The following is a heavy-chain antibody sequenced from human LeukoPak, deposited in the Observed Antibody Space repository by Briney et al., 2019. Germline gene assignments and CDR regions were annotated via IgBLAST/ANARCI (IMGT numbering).Heavy chain of an antibody. D-gene: IGHD6-6*01. CDR2: VCASGYT. V-gene: IGHV4-59*01. J-gene: IGHJ3*02. CDR3: ARGFRSSSDAFDI. CDR1: GGSLSRNY. Sequence: SETLSLTCSVSGGSLSRNYWSWIRQPPWQGLELIGYVCASGYTSFHPSLTSRVDISVDTTRNPFSMRLRPVPDAVTPLYSSARGFRSSSDAFDIWGQGTVVTVSS.